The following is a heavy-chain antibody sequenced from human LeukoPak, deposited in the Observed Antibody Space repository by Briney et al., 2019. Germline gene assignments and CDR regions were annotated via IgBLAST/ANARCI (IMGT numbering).Heavy chain of an antibody. CDR1: GFTFSNAW. Sequence: GGSLRLSCAASGFTFSNAWMNWVRQAPGKGLEWVGRIKSKTDGGTTDYAAPGKGRFTISRDASQNTLYLQMNSLKTEDTGVYYCATSSLWRLDYYYGMDVWGQGTTVTVSS. V-gene: IGHV3-15*01. CDR2: IKSKTDGGTT. CDR3: ATSSLWRLDYYYGMDV. D-gene: IGHD5-18*01. J-gene: IGHJ6*02.